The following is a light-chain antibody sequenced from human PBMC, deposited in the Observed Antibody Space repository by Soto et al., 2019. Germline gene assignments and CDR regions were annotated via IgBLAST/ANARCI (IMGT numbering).Light chain of an antibody. CDR2: WAS. Sequence: DIVRTESPDGLAVSVGKRATIHCKSSQRVLYSSNNKNYLAWYQQKPGQPPKLLIYWASTRESGVPDRFSGSGSGKDFTLTISSLQAEDVAVYYCQQYYSTPITFGQGTRLEIK. V-gene: IGKV4-1*01. J-gene: IGKJ5*01. CDR3: QQYYSTPIT. CDR1: QRVLYSSNNKNY.